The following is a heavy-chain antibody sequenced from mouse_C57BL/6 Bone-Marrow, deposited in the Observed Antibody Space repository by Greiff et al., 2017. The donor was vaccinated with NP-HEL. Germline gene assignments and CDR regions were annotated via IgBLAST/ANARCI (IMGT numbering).Heavy chain of an antibody. CDR3: ARAYDYDDWYFEV. D-gene: IGHD2-4*01. Sequence: EVMLVESGGGLVKPGGSLKLSCAASGFTFSSYAMSWVRQTPEKRLEWVATISDGGSYTYYPANVKGRFTISSNNAKNNLYLRMSHLEYEDTAMYYSARAYDYDDWYFEVWGTGTTVTVAS. J-gene: IGHJ1*03. CDR2: ISDGGSYT. V-gene: IGHV5-4*03. CDR1: GFTFSSYA.